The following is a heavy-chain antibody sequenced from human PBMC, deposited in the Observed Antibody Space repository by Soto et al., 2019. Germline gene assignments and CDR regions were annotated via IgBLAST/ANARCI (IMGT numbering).Heavy chain of an antibody. D-gene: IGHD3-22*01. CDR1: GGSISSGDYY. Sequence: SETLSLTCTVSGGSISSGDYYWSWIRQPPGKGLEWIGYIYYSGSTYYNPSLKSRVTISVDTSKNQFSLKLSSVTAADTAVYYCARGAHYDSSGFDYWGQGTLVTVSS. CDR3: ARGAHYDSSGFDY. J-gene: IGHJ4*02. V-gene: IGHV4-30-4*01. CDR2: IYYSGST.